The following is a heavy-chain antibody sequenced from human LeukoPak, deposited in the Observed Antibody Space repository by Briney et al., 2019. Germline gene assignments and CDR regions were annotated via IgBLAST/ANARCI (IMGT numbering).Heavy chain of an antibody. CDR1: GGSISSRSYY. J-gene: IGHJ5*02. CDR2: IYYSGST. D-gene: IGHD5-18*01. CDR3: ATDRGAMGYWFDP. V-gene: IGHV4-39*07. Sequence: PSETLSLTCTVSGGSISSRSYYWGWIRQPPGKGLQWIGNIYYSGSTYYNPSLKSRVTISVDTSKNQFSLKLSSVTAADTAVYYCATDRGAMGYWFDPWGQGTLDTVSS.